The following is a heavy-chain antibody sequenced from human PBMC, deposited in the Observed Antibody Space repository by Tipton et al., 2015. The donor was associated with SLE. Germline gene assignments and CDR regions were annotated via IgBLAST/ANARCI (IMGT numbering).Heavy chain of an antibody. V-gene: IGHV3-66*01. CDR2: IHSGSTT. J-gene: IGHJ4*02. Sequence: SLRLSCAVSGFTVSYTYMSWVRQAPGRGLEWVSVIHSGSTTDYVDSVKGRFTISRDNSKNTLFLQMNSLRAEDTAVYYCAAGLLWFGECYYWGQGALVTVSS. D-gene: IGHD3-10*01. CDR1: GFTVSYTY. CDR3: AAGLLWFGECYY.